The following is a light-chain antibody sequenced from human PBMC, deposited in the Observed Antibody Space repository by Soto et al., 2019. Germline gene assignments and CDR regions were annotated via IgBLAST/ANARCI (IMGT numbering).Light chain of an antibody. V-gene: IGKV1-9*01. CDR2: AAS. J-gene: IGKJ4*01. CDR1: QGISNF. CDR3: QQLNSYPLT. Sequence: DIQLTQSPSFLSASVGDRVSITCRASQGISNFLAWYQQKPGKAPKLLIYAASTLQSGVPSRFSGSGSGTEFTLTISCLQPEDFAVYYCQQLNSYPLTFGGGTEVDIK.